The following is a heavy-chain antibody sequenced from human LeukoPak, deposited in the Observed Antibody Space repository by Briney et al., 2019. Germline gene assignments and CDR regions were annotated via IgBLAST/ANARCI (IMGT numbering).Heavy chain of an antibody. Sequence: GGSLRLSCAASGFTFSSYGMSWVRQAPGRGLEWVSSIRGSGSTIYYADSVKGRFTISRDNAKNSLYLQMNSLRAEDTAVYYCAELGITMIGGVWGKGTTVTISS. CDR3: AELGITMIGGV. J-gene: IGHJ6*04. CDR2: IRGSGSTI. V-gene: IGHV3-48*04. D-gene: IGHD3-10*02. CDR1: GFTFSSYG.